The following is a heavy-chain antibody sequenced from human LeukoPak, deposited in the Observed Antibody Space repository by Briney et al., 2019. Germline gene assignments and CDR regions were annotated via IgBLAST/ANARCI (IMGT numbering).Heavy chain of an antibody. CDR2: IYSSGST. Sequence: SETLSLTCTVSGGSFSGYYYNWIRQPPGKGLEWIGYIYSSGSTTYNASLKSRVTISLDTSKNQFSLKLSSVTTADTAVYYCARSVVTLFWYFDLWGRGTLVTVSS. J-gene: IGHJ2*01. CDR3: ARSVVTLFWYFDL. V-gene: IGHV4-59*01. D-gene: IGHD4-23*01. CDR1: GGSFSGYY.